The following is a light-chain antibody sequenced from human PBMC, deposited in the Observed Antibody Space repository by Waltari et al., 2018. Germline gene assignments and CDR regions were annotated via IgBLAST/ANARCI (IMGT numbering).Light chain of an antibody. CDR1: SSDVGGYNY. Sequence: HSALTQPASVSGSPGQSITISCTGTSSDVGGYNYVSWYQQHPGKAPKLMIYDVSNRPSGVSNRFAGSKSGNTASPTISGLQAEDEADYYCSSYISSDTLELFGGGTSLTVL. CDR2: DVS. CDR3: SSYISSDTLEL. J-gene: IGLJ2*01. V-gene: IGLV2-14*03.